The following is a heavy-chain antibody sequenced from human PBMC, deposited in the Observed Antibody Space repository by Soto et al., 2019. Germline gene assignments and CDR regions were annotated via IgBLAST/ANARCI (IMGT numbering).Heavy chain of an antibody. CDR2: INHSGST. CDR1: GGSFSGYY. V-gene: IGHV4-34*01. CDR3: ARGQVLRYFDWLPRYQFDY. Sequence: PSETLSLTCAVYGGSFSGYYWSWIRQPPGKGLEWIGEINHSGSTNYNPSLKSRVTISVDTSKNQFSLKLSSVTAADTAVYYCARGQVLRYFDWLPRYQFDYWGQGTLVTVPS. D-gene: IGHD3-9*01. J-gene: IGHJ4*02.